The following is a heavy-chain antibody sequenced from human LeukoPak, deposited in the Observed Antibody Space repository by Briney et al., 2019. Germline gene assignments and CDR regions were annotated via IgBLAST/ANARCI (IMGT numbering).Heavy chain of an antibody. D-gene: IGHD2-15*01. J-gene: IGHJ1*01. Sequence: GGSLRLSCAASGFTFDDYAMHWVRQAPGKGLEWVSGISWNSGSIGYADSVKGRFTISRDNAKNTLYLQMNSLRAEDTAVYYCAKDFAKYCSGGCDFQHWGQGTPVTVSS. CDR2: ISWNSGSI. CDR3: AKDFAKYCSGGCDFQH. CDR1: GFTFDDYA. V-gene: IGHV3-9*01.